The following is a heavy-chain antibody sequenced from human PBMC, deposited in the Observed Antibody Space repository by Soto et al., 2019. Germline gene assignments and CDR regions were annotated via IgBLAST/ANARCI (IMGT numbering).Heavy chain of an antibody. Sequence: QVQLVQSGAEVKKPGASVKVSCKASGYTFTSYDINWVRQATGQGLEWMGWMNPNSGNTGYAQKFQGRVTMTRNTSMSTAYMELRSLRSEDTAVYYCARGSQLRYFDWLSAYYYYGMDVWGQGTTVTVSS. CDR1: GYTFTSYD. V-gene: IGHV1-8*01. CDR3: ARGSQLRYFDWLSAYYYYGMDV. J-gene: IGHJ6*02. D-gene: IGHD3-9*01. CDR2: MNPNSGNT.